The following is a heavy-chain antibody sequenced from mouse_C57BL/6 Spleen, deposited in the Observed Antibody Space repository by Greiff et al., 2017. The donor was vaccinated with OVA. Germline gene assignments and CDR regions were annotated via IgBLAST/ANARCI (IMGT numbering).Heavy chain of an antibody. CDR1: GFTFSDYG. CDR3: ASRFITTPMDY. Sequence: EVKLVESGGGLVKPGGSLKLSCAASGFTFSDYGMHWVRQAPEKGLEWVAYISSGSSTIYYADTVKGRFTISRDNAKNTLFLQMTSLRSEDTAMYYCASRFITTPMDYWGQGTSVTVSS. CDR2: ISSGSSTI. V-gene: IGHV5-17*01. J-gene: IGHJ4*01. D-gene: IGHD1-1*01.